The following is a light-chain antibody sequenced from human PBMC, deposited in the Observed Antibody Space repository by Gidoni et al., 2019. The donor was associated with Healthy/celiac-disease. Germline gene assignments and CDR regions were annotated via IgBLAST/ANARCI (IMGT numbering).Light chain of an antibody. Sequence: DIQMIQSPSSLSASVGDRVTITCRASQCISNYLAWYQQKPGKVPKLLIYAASTLQTGVPSRFSGSGSGTDFTLTISSLQPEDVATYYCQKYNNAPLTFGGGTKVEIK. CDR1: QCISNY. J-gene: IGKJ4*01. V-gene: IGKV1-27*01. CDR3: QKYNNAPLT. CDR2: AAS.